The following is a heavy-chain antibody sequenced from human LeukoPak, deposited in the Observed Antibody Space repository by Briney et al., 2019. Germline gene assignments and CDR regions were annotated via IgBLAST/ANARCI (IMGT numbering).Heavy chain of an antibody. CDR3: ATVMCGTCYFDAFDM. V-gene: IGHV3-30*02. Sequence: GGSLRLSCAASGFTFSTYGMHWVRQAPGKGLEWVAFIRYDGSNKYYADSVKGRFTISRDNSKNTLYLQMNSLRAEDTAVYYCATVMCGTCYFDAFDMWGQGTMVPVSS. CDR1: GFTFSTYG. J-gene: IGHJ3*02. D-gene: IGHD2-15*01. CDR2: IRYDGSNK.